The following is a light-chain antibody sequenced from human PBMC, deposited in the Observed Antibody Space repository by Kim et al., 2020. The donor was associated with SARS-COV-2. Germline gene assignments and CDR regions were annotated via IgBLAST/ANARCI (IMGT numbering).Light chain of an antibody. CDR1: SLRSYY. V-gene: IGLV3-19*01. J-gene: IGLJ2*01. Sequence: SELTQDPAVSVALGQTVRITCQGDSLRSYYATWYQQKPRQAPVLVIYGRNNRPSGIPDRISGSTSGNTASLTISGAQAEDEADFYCQSRDSGGNVVFGGGTQLTV. CDR3: QSRDSGGNVV. CDR2: GRN.